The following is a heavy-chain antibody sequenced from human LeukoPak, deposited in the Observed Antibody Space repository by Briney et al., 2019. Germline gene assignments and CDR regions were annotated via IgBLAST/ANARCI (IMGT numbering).Heavy chain of an antibody. CDR3: AKGYYDYVWGSPYYYMDV. V-gene: IGHV3-23*01. D-gene: IGHD3-16*01. J-gene: IGHJ6*03. Sequence: GGSLRLSCAASGFTFSNYAMSWVRQAPGKGLEWVSDISGSGGSTYYADSVKGRSTISRDNSKNTLYLQMNSLRAEDTAVYYCAKGYYDYVWGSPYYYMDVWGKGTTVTVSS. CDR2: ISGSGGST. CDR1: GFTFSNYA.